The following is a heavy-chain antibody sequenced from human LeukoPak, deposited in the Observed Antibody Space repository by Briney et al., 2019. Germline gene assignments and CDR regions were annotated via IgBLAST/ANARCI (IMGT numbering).Heavy chain of an antibody. CDR1: GFTFNDYG. CDR3: ARAGREVVTAAFDI. J-gene: IGHJ3*02. D-gene: IGHD2-21*02. Sequence: GGSLRLSCAASGFTFNDYGMSWVRQAPGKGLEWVSSINWNGDRTAYADSMKGRFTISRDNAKNSLYLQMNSLGAEDTALYYCARAGREVVTAAFDIWGQGTMVTVSS. V-gene: IGHV3-20*04. CDR2: INWNGDRT.